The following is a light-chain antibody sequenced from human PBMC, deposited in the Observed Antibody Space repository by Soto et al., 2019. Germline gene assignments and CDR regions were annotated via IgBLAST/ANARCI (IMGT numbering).Light chain of an antibody. V-gene: IGKV3-20*01. CDR2: GAS. Sequence: EIVLTQSPGILSLSPGERATLSCRSSQSVRSTYLTWYQQKPGQAPRLLIHGASSRSTGIPDRFSGSGSGTDFTLTISRLEPEDFAVYYCQYYSSSLSITFGQVTRLDIK. CDR3: QYYSSSLSIT. CDR1: QSVRSTY. J-gene: IGKJ5*01.